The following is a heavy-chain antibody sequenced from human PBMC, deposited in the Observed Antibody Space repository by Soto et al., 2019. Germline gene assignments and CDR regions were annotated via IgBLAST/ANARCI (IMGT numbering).Heavy chain of an antibody. J-gene: IGHJ5*02. CDR3: ARASYGYVLDP. CDR2: IYYSGST. Sequence: SETLSLTCTVSGGSISSYYWSWIRQPPGKGLEWIGYIYYSGSTNYNPSLKSRVTISVDTSKNQFSLKLSSVTAADTAVYYCARASYGYVLDPWGQGTLVTVSS. V-gene: IGHV4-59*01. D-gene: IGHD5-18*01. CDR1: GGSISSYY.